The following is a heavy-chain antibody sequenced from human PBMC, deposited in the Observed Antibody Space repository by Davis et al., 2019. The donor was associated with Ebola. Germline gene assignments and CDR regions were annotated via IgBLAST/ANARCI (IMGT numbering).Heavy chain of an antibody. Sequence: PGGSLRLSCAASGFTFSSYAMSWVRQAPGKGLEWVSAISGSGGSTYYADSVKGRFTISRDNSKNTLYLQMNSLRAEDTAVYYCAKESTYYYDSSGYYRGNHFDYWGQGTLVTVSS. J-gene: IGHJ4*02. D-gene: IGHD3-22*01. CDR3: AKESTYYYDSSGYYRGNHFDY. CDR1: GFTFSSYA. CDR2: ISGSGGST. V-gene: IGHV3-23*01.